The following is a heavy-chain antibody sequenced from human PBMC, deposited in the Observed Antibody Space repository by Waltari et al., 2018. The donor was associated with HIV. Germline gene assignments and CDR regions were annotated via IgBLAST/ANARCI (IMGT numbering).Heavy chain of an antibody. J-gene: IGHJ4*02. CDR2: MHPSGGST. V-gene: IGHV1-46*01. CDR1: GYTFTSYY. D-gene: IGHD2-21*02. CDR3: ARDYCGDCYNPLGY. Sequence: QVQLVQSGAEVKKPGASVKVSCKASGYTFTSYYMHWVRQAPGQGLEWMGIMHPSGGSTSYAQKFQGRVTMTRDTSTSTVYMELRRLRSEDTAVYYCARDYCGDCYNPLGYWGQGTLVTVSS.